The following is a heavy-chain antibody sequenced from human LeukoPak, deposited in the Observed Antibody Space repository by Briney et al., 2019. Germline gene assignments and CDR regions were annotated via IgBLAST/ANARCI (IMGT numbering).Heavy chain of an antibody. CDR2: ISGYSGKT. D-gene: IGHD5-12*01. V-gene: IGHV1-18*01. CDR3: ARGYSGYAPHDY. Sequence: GASVKVSCKASGYTFTRYGLSWVRQAPGQGLEWMGWISGYSGKTNYAQKLQGRVTMTTDTSTSTAYMELRSLRSGDTAVYYCARGYSGYAPHDYWGQGTLVTASP. CDR1: GYTFTRYG. J-gene: IGHJ4*02.